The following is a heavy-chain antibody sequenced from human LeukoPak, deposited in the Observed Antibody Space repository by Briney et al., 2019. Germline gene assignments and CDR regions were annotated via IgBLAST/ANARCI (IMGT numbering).Heavy chain of an antibody. J-gene: IGHJ6*03. D-gene: IGHD2-8*01. CDR1: GGSISSSY. Sequence: SETLSLTCTVSGGSISSSYWSWIRQPPGKGLEWIGHIYYSGSTNYNPSLKSRVTISVDTSKNQFSLNLSSVTAADTAVYYCARHVRSYYMDVWGKGTTVTVSS. CDR3: ARHVRSYYMDV. CDR2: IYYSGST. V-gene: IGHV4-59*08.